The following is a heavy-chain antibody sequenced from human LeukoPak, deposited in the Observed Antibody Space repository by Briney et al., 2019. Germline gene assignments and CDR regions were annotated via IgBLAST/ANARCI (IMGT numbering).Heavy chain of an antibody. V-gene: IGHV3-66*02. Sequence: GGSLRLSCAASAFTVSGNHMNWVRQAPGKGLEWVSVIYSFGRTHYADSVKGRYTISRDNSKNTLYLQMSSLRADDTAVYYCLPNGPNYFMDVWGQGTTVTVSS. CDR1: AFTVSGNH. CDR3: LPNGPNYFMDV. D-gene: IGHD1-1*01. CDR2: IYSFGRT. J-gene: IGHJ6*03.